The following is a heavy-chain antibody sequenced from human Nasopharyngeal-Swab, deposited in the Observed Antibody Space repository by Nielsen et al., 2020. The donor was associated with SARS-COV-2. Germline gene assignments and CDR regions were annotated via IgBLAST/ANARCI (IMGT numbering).Heavy chain of an antibody. D-gene: IGHD3-10*01. CDR1: GFTFSTYW. Sequence: GESLKISCAASGFTFSTYWMSWVRQTPGKGLEWLANIKPDGSYIKYADSVKGRFTISRDNAKNSLYLQMNSLRAEDTAVYYCARVYGESGGSDYWGQGTLVTVSS. CDR2: IKPDGSYI. CDR3: ARVYGESGGSDY. J-gene: IGHJ4*02. V-gene: IGHV3-7*01.